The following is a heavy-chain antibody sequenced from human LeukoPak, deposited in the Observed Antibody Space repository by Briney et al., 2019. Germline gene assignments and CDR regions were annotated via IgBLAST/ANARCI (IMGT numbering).Heavy chain of an antibody. CDR2: IYYNGNT. Sequence: SETLSLACIVSGGSISGYHWGWVRQPPGKGLEYISFIYYNGNTNYNPSLKSRVTMSVDTSKNQFSLKLSSVTAADTAVYYCARLGDCGHDCYSHDYWGQGTLVTVSS. J-gene: IGHJ4*02. D-gene: IGHD2-21*01. CDR1: GGSISGYH. V-gene: IGHV4-59*08. CDR3: ARLGDCGHDCYSHDY.